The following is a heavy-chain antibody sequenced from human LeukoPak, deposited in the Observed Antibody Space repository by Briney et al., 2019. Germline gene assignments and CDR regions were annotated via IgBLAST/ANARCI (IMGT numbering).Heavy chain of an antibody. V-gene: IGHV1-69*13. CDR2: ISPIFGTT. Sequence: SVKVSCKASGGTLSNFDIHWVRQGPGQGLEWMGGISPIFGTTNYAQNFQGRVTFTADESTNTAYMEVNSLRSEDTAVYYCARPTLPVYWGQGTLVTVSS. D-gene: IGHD2-2*01. CDR3: ARPTLPVY. J-gene: IGHJ4*02. CDR1: GGTLSNFD.